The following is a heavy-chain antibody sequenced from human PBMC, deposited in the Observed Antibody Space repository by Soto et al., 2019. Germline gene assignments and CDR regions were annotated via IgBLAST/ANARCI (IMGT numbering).Heavy chain of an antibody. Sequence: GGSLRLSCTASEFSLSTYSMNWVRQAPGKGLEWVSSISTRSDVYYADSVKGRFTIARDNAKNSLSLQMNSLSAENTAHYYCAKATLFGGVVIPVYYYGMDVWGQGTTVTVSS. V-gene: IGHV3-21*04. CDR2: ISTRSDV. CDR1: EFSLSTYS. D-gene: IGHD3-16*02. J-gene: IGHJ6*02. CDR3: AKATLFGGVVIPVYYYGMDV.